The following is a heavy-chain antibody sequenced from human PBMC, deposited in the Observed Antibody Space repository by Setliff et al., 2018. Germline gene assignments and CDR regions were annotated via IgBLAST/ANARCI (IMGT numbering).Heavy chain of an antibody. J-gene: IGHJ6*03. Sequence: ASVKVSCKTSGYTFTNFGISWVRQAPGQGLEWMGWISGYNGNTNYAQKFQSRVTMTTDTFTNTAYMELRSLRSDDTAVYYCAGGQPLVRKYYYYMDVWGKGTTVTVSS. CDR3: AGGQPLVRKYYYYMDV. CDR2: ISGYNGNT. V-gene: IGHV1-18*01. CDR1: GYTFTNFG. D-gene: IGHD3-10*01.